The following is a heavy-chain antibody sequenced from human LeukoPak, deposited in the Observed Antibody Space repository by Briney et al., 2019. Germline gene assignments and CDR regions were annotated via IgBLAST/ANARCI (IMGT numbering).Heavy chain of an antibody. V-gene: IGHV4-4*02. CDR1: GGSIRSSNW. D-gene: IGHD3-3*01. CDR2: IYHSGST. Sequence: SETLSLTCAVSGGSIRSSNWWSWVRQPPGKGLEWIGEIYHSGSTNYNLSLKSRVTISVDKSKNQFSLKLSSVTAADTAVYYCARVVPYYDFWSGYYEGWFDPWGQGTLVTVSS. CDR3: ARVVPYYDFWSGYYEGWFDP. J-gene: IGHJ5*02.